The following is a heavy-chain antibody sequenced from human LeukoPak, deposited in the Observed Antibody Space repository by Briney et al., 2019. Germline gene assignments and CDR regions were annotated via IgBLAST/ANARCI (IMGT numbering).Heavy chain of an antibody. J-gene: IGHJ4*02. CDR1: GGSISSYY. Sequence: SETLSLTCTVSGGSISSYYWSWIRQPPGKGLEWIGYIYYSGSTNYNPSLKSRVTISVDTSKNQFSLKLSSVTAADTAVYYCARARYFGAVFDYWGQGTLVTVSS. CDR2: IYYSGST. CDR3: ARARYFGAVFDY. D-gene: IGHD3-9*01. V-gene: IGHV4-59*01.